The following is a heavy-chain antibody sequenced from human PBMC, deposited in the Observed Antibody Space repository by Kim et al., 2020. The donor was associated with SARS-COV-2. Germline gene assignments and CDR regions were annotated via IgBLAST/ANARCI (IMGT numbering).Heavy chain of an antibody. CDR2: IIPIFGTA. V-gene: IGHV1-69*13. D-gene: IGHD2-21*02. J-gene: IGHJ4*02. Sequence: SVKVSCKASGGTFSSYAISWVRQAPGQGLEWMGGIIPIFGTANYAQKFQGRVTITADESTSTAYMELSSLRSEDTAVYYCARVPSYCGGDCYSGYWGQGTLVTVSS. CDR1: GGTFSSYA. CDR3: ARVPSYCGGDCYSGY.